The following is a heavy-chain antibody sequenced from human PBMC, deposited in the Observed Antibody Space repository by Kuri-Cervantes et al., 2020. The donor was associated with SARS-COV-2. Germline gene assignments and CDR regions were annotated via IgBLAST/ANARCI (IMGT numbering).Heavy chain of an antibody. CDR3: AKEAVRGDGFFDY. CDR1: GFTFSSYG. D-gene: IGHD5-24*01. J-gene: IGHJ4*02. V-gene: IGHV3-30*02. CDR2: IWYGGSNK. Sequence: GESLKISGAASGFTFSSYGMHWVRQAPGKGLEWVAVIWYGGSNKYYADSVKGRFTISRDNSKNTLYLQMNSLRAEDTAVYYCAKEAVRGDGFFDYWGQGTLVTVSS.